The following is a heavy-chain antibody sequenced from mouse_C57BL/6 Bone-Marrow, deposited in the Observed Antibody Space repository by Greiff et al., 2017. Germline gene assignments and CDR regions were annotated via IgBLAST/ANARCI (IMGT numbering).Heavy chain of an antibody. CDR1: GFNIKDDY. CDR2: IDPENGDT. D-gene: IGHD2-4*01. J-gene: IGHJ3*01. CDR3: TTNDDDPAGFAY. Sequence: EVQLQQSGAELVRPGASVKLSCTASGFNIKDDYMHWVKQRPEQGLEWIGWIDPENGDTEYASKFQGKATITADTSSNTAYLQLSSLTSEDTAVYYCTTNDDDPAGFAYWGQGTLVTVSA. V-gene: IGHV14-4*01.